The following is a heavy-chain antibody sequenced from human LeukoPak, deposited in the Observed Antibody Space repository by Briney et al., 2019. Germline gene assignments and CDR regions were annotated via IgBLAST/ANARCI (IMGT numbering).Heavy chain of an antibody. D-gene: IGHD5-24*01. V-gene: IGHV4-31*03. CDR3: ARQELGGYNRYFDY. CDR1: GGPISSGGYY. CDR2: IYYSGST. Sequence: PSETLSLTCTVSGGPISSGGYYWSWIRQHPGKGLEWIGYIYYSGSTYYNPSLKSRVTISVYTSKNQFSLKLSSVTAADTAVYYCARQELGGYNRYFDYWGQGTLVTVSS. J-gene: IGHJ4*02.